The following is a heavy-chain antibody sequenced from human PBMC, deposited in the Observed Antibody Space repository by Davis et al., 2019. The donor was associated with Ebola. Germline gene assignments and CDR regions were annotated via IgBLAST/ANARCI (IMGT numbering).Heavy chain of an antibody. CDR3: AKDTSNVWFDV. CDR1: VITFSSYA. CDR2: ISGSGGST. Sequence: GESLKISCTDSVITFSSYAMSWVRQAPGKGLEWVSAISGSGGSTYYADSVKGRFTISRDNSMNTLHLQMNSLRVEDTAIYYCAKDTSNVWFDVWGQGTMVTVSS. V-gene: IGHV3-23*01. J-gene: IGHJ3*01. D-gene: IGHD1-26*01.